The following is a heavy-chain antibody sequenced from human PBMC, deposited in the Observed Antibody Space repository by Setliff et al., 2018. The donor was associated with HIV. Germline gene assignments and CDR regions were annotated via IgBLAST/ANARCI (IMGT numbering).Heavy chain of an antibody. J-gene: IGHJ4*02. CDR1: GGTFSSYA. CDR2: IIPVFRTA. Sequence: ASVKVSCKASGGTFSSYAISWVRQAPGQGLEWMGWIIPVFRTANSAKEFQGRVTITADESTSTAYMELSSLRSEDTAVYYCARGATITYYFDYWGQGTLVTVSS. CDR3: ARGATITYYFDY. D-gene: IGHD5-12*01. V-gene: IGHV1-69*13.